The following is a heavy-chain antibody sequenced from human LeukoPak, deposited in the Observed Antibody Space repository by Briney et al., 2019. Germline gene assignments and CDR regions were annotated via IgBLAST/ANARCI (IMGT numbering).Heavy chain of an antibody. CDR2: IDQSGGRN. CDR3: AKCMAVADDTFDI. J-gene: IGHJ3*02. V-gene: IGHV3-7*05. CDR1: GFTFSRFW. D-gene: IGHD6-19*01. Sequence: GGSLRLSCAASGFTFSRFWMNWVRQAPGRGLEWVANIDQSGGRNNYVDSVRGRFTISRDNSKNTLYLHMNDLRAEDTAVYYCAKCMAVADDTFDIWGQGTMVTVSS.